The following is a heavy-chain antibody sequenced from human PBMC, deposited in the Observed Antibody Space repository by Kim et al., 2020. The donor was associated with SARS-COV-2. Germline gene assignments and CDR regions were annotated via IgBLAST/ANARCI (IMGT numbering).Heavy chain of an antibody. Sequence: GGSLRLSCAASGFTFSSYAMHWVRQAPGKGLEWVAVISYDGSNKYYVDSVKGRFTISRDNSKNTVYLQMNSLRAEDTAVYYCARDNYYGSGSNPHYFDYWGQGTLVTVSS. D-gene: IGHD3-10*01. CDR2: ISYDGSNK. CDR3: ARDNYYGSGSNPHYFDY. CDR1: GFTFSSYA. V-gene: IGHV3-30*04. J-gene: IGHJ4*02.